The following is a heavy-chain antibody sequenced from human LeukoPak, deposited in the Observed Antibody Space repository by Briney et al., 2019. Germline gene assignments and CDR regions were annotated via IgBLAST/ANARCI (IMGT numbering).Heavy chain of an antibody. Sequence: ASVKVSCKASGYTFTSYDINWVRQATGQGLEWMGWMNPNSGNTGYAQKFQGRVTITRNTSISTAYMELSSLRSEDTAVYYCARDRTRYGYYGSDYWGQGTLVTVSS. D-gene: IGHD2-15*01. V-gene: IGHV1-8*03. J-gene: IGHJ4*02. CDR1: GYTFTSYD. CDR2: MNPNSGNT. CDR3: ARDRTRYGYYGSDY.